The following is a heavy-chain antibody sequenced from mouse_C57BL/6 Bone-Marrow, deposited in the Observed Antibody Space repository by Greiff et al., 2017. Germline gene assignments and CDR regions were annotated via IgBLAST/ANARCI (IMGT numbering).Heavy chain of an antibody. D-gene: IGHD1-1*01. Sequence: EVQLVESGGGLVKPGGSLKLSCAASGFTFSSYAMSWVRQTPEKRLEWVATISDGGSYTYYPDNVKGRFTISRDNAKNNLYLQMSHLKSEDTAMYYCARASRTVYFDDWGQGTTLTVSS. CDR1: GFTFSSYA. V-gene: IGHV5-4*01. CDR3: ARASRTVYFDD. J-gene: IGHJ2*01. CDR2: ISDGGSYT.